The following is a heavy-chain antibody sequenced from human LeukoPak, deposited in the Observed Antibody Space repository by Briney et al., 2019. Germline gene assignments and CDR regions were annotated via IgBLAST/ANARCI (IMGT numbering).Heavy chain of an antibody. CDR3: ARGWFGETPWAFDI. CDR1: GGSISSYY. CDR2: IYYSGST. Sequence: PSETLSLTCTVSGGSISSYYWSWIRQPPGKGLEWIGYIYYSGSTNYNPSLKSRVTISVDTSKNQFSLKLSSVTAADTAVYYCARGWFGETPWAFDIWGQGTMVTVSS. D-gene: IGHD3-10*01. V-gene: IGHV4-59*12. J-gene: IGHJ3*02.